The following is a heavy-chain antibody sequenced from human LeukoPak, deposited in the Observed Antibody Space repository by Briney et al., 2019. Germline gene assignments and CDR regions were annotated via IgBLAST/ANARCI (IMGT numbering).Heavy chain of an antibody. CDR2: ITTSGTI. D-gene: IGHD5-12*01. J-gene: IGHJ4*02. V-gene: IGHV3-11*01. CDR1: GFTFSDYY. CDR3: ASGGYSGWGSFDY. Sequence: SGGSLRLSCAASGFTFSDYYMSWIRQAPGKGLEWISHITTSGTIYYADSVKGRFTISRDNAKSSLYLQMNSLRAEDTAVYYCASGGYSGWGSFDYWGQGTLVTVSS.